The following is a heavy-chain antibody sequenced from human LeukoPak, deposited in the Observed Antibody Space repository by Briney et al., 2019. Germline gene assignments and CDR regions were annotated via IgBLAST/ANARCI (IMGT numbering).Heavy chain of an antibody. D-gene: IGHD2-15*01. J-gene: IGHJ4*02. V-gene: IGHV3-30*04. Sequence: TGGSLRLSCAASGFTFSSYAMHWVRQAPGKGLEWVAVISYDGSNKYYADSVKGRFTISRDNSKNTLYLQMNSLRAEDTAVYYCARPVPGNIVVVVAATPFDYWGQGTLVTVSS. CDR2: ISYDGSNK. CDR1: GFTFSSYA. CDR3: ARPVPGNIVVVVAATPFDY.